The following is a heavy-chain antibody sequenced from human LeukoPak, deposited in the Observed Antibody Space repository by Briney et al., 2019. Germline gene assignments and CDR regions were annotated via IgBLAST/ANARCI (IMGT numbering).Heavy chain of an antibody. CDR3: ARLYPSYDYVWGSFRINAFDI. V-gene: IGHV4-59*08. Sequence: KPSETLSLTCTVSGGSISIYYWSWTREPPGKGLGWIGHIYYSGSTNYNPSLKRRLTISVDIPKHQFSLKLCSVTAADTAVYYCARLYPSYDYVWGSFRINAFDIWGQGTMVTDCS. D-gene: IGHD3-16*02. CDR2: IYYSGST. CDR1: GGSISIYY. J-gene: IGHJ3*02.